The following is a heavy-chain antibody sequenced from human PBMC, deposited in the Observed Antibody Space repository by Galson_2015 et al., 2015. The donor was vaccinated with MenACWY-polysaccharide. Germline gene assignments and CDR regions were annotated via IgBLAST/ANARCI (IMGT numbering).Heavy chain of an antibody. CDR2: IRSSGTNT. D-gene: IGHD3-3*01. CDR3: AKDSADFWGGAGRFGP. Sequence: SLRLSCAASGFTFTSYAMSWVRQAPGKGLEWFSAIRSSGTNTYYADSVKGRFTISRDNSKNTLYLQMNSLRAEDTAVYYCAKDSADFWGGAGRFGPWGQGTLVTVSS. V-gene: IGHV3-23*01. J-gene: IGHJ5*02. CDR1: GFTFTSYA.